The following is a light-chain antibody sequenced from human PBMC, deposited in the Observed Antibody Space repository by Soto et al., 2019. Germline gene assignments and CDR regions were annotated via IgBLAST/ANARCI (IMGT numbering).Light chain of an antibody. CDR3: QQYNVVPPT. CDR2: DAS. J-gene: IGKJ2*01. Sequence: DIQMTQSPSSLSASVGDRVTITCRASQDISIYLNRFQQKPGKAPKLLIYDASNLKKGVPSRFTGSGSGTDFTLTINSLQPDEIATYYCQQYNVVPPTFGQGTRLEI. V-gene: IGKV1-33*01. CDR1: QDISIY.